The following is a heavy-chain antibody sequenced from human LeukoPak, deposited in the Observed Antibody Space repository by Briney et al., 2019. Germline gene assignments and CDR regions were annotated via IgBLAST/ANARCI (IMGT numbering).Heavy chain of an antibody. J-gene: IGHJ4*02. CDR2: ISGSGHST. CDR1: GFTFSSYA. D-gene: IGHD5-24*01. CDR3: AKDPVEMAAISYFDY. V-gene: IGHV3-23*01. Sequence: GGSLRLSCAASGFTFSSYAMSWVRLAPGKGLEWVSSISGSGHSTYYADSVKGRFTISRDNSKNTLYLQMNSLRAEDTAVYYCAKDPVEMAAISYFDYWGQGTLVTVSS.